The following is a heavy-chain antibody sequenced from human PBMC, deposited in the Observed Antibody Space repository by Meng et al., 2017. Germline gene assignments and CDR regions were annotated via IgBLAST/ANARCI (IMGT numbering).Heavy chain of an antibody. D-gene: IGHD5-18*01. Sequence: GQLVQSGGKVKKPGASVKVYSNGSRYTFTSYYMHWVRQAPGQGLEWMGIINPSGGSTSYAQKFQGRVTMTRDTSTSTVYMELSSLRSEDTAVYYCARSDTAMGSYYFDYWGQGTLVTVSS. CDR2: INPSGGST. CDR1: RYTFTSYY. CDR3: ARSDTAMGSYYFDY. J-gene: IGHJ4*02. V-gene: IGHV1-46*01.